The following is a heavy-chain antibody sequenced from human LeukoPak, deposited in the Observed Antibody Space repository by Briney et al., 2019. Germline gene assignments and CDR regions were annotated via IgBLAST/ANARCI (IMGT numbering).Heavy chain of an antibody. J-gene: IGHJ5*02. D-gene: IGHD1-7*01. Sequence: GGSLRLSCAASGFTFSSYAMSWVRQAPGKGLEWVSAISGSGGSTYYTDSVKGRFTISRDNAKNSLYLQMNSLRAEDTAVYYCARDVLKLRGWFDPWGQGTLVTVSS. V-gene: IGHV3-23*01. CDR3: ARDVLKLRGWFDP. CDR1: GFTFSSYA. CDR2: ISGSGGST.